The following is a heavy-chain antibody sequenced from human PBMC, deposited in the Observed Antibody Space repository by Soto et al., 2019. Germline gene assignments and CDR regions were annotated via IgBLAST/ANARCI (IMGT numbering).Heavy chain of an antibody. CDR3: ARDTGDYYGSGTPSDAFDI. V-gene: IGHV4-30-4*01. CDR1: GGSISSGDYY. Sequence: SETLSLTCTVSGGSISSGDYYWSWIRQPPGKGLEWIGYIYYSGSTYYNPSLKSRVTISVDTSKNQFSLKLSSVTAADTAVYYCARDTGDYYGSGTPSDAFDIWGQGAMVTVSS. CDR2: IYYSGST. D-gene: IGHD3-10*01. J-gene: IGHJ3*02.